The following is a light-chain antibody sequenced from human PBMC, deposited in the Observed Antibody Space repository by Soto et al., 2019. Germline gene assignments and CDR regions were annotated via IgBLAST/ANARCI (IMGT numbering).Light chain of an antibody. CDR3: QHLNSYPL. Sequence: EIQLTQSPSFLSASVGDRVTITCRVSQGFSSYLAWYQQKPCKAPKLLISAAPTLQSGVPSRFSGSGSGAALSLKISSLKPDDFETSDCQHLNSYPLFGPGTKVDIK. CDR2: AAP. V-gene: IGKV1-9*01. CDR1: QGFSSY. J-gene: IGKJ3*01.